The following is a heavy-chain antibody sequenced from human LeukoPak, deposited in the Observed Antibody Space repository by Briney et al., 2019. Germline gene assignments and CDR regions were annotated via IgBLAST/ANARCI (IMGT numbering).Heavy chain of an antibody. V-gene: IGHV3-23*01. Sequence: GGSLRLSCAASRFTLSSYAMIWARQAPGKGLEWVSGINGKGDTYYADSVKGRFTISRDNSKNTLYLQMNSLGAEDSGLYYCAKSLSGTKYFHYVNLVVWGQGTTVTVCS. CDR2: INGKGDT. D-gene: IGHD1-26*01. CDR3: AKSLSGTKYFHYVNLVV. CDR1: RFTLSSYA. J-gene: IGHJ6*02.